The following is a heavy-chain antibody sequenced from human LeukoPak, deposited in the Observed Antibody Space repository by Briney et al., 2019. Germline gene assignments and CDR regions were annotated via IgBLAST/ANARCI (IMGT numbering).Heavy chain of an antibody. D-gene: IGHD3-9*01. V-gene: IGHV1-69*01. J-gene: IGHJ6*02. CDR3: AVSTYYDISTGPNHYYYGMDV. CDR1: GGTFSSYA. CDR2: IIPIFGTA. Sequence: GSSVKVSCKASGGTFSSYAISWVRQAPGQGLEWMGGIIPIFGTANYAQKFQGRVTITADESTSTAYMELSSLRSEDTAVYYCAVSTYYDISTGPNHYYYGMDVWGQGTTVTVSS.